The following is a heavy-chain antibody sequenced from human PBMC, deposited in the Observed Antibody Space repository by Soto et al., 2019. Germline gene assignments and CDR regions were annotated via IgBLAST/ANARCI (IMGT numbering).Heavy chain of an antibody. Sequence: VQLQQWGAGLLKTSETLSLTCAVYGGSFSGYYWSWIRQTPGKRLEWVGDINHGGSANYNPSLKSRVTFSLALSKNQFSLKLNSVIAADTAVYYCARYSSTWSKYLQHWGRGSLVIVSS. J-gene: IGHJ1*01. CDR1: GGSFSGYY. CDR2: INHGGSA. CDR3: ARYSSTWSKYLQH. V-gene: IGHV4-34*01. D-gene: IGHD6-13*01.